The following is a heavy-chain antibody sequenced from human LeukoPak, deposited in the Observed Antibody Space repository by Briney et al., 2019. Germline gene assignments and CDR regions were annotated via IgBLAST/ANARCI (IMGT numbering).Heavy chain of an antibody. J-gene: IGHJ2*01. D-gene: IGHD6-19*01. V-gene: IGHV4-34*01. Sequence: SETLSLTCAVYGGSFSGYYWSWIRQPPGKGLEWIGEINHSGSTNYNPSLKSRVTISVDTSKNQFSLKLSSVTAADTAVYYCARARSGWYLYWYFDLWGRGTLVTVSS. CDR3: ARARSGWYLYWYFDL. CDR2: INHSGST. CDR1: GGSFSGYY.